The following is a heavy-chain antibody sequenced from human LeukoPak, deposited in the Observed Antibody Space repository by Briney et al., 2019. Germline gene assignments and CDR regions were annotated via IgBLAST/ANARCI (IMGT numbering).Heavy chain of an antibody. CDR1: GFTFGSYW. V-gene: IGHV3-7*04. CDR2: IKQDGTEK. CDR3: ARDVRPDY. D-gene: IGHD6-6*01. J-gene: IGHJ4*02. Sequence: GGSLRLSCAASGFTFGSYWMSWVRQAPGEGLEWVANIKQDGTEKYYMDSVKGRFSISRDNAKNSLYLQMNALRAEDTAVYYCARDVRPDYWGQGTLVTVST.